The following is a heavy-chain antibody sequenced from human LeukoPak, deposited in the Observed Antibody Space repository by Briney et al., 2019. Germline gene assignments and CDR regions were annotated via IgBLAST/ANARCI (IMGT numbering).Heavy chain of an antibody. CDR2: ISSSSSYI. Sequence: GGSLRLSCAASGFTFSSYSMNWVRQAPGKGLEWVSSISSSSSYIYYADSVKGRFTISRDNSKNTLYLQMNSLRAEDTAVYYCAKDFGGYSYGPKEYYFDYWGQGTLVTVSS. J-gene: IGHJ4*02. V-gene: IGHV3-21*04. CDR1: GFTFSSYS. D-gene: IGHD5-18*01. CDR3: AKDFGGYSYGPKEYYFDY.